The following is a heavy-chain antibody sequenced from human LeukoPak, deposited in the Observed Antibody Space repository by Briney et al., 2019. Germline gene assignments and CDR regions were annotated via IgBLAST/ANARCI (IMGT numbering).Heavy chain of an antibody. V-gene: IGHV3-21*01. D-gene: IGHD6-13*01. Sequence: PGGSLRLSCAASGFGFSGVSMNWVRQAPGKGLEWVSSISSSSSYIYYADSVKGRFTISRDNAKNSLYLQMNSLRAEDTAVYYCARGGDSSSWYWNYWGQGTLVTVSS. CDR1: GFGFSGVS. J-gene: IGHJ4*02. CDR2: ISSSSSYI. CDR3: ARGGDSSSWYWNY.